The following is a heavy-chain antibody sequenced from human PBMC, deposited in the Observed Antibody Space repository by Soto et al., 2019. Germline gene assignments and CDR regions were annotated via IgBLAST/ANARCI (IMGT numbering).Heavy chain of an antibody. CDR2: INPNNGNT. Sequence: ASVKVSCTASGCTFTSYDINWVRQATGQGLEWMGWINPNNGNTVYPQKFQGRVTMTRNTSISTAYMQLSSLRSEDTAVYYCARLLPYSSSPRDYWAQGTLVPVSS. CDR1: GCTFTSYD. CDR3: ARLLPYSSSPRDY. J-gene: IGHJ4*02. V-gene: IGHV1-8*01. D-gene: IGHD6-6*01.